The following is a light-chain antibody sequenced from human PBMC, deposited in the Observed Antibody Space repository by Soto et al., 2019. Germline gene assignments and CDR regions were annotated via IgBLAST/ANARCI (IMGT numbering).Light chain of an antibody. Sequence: QSALTQAPSASGAPGQRVTISCSGTTSNIGSNIVNWYQQLPGTAPKLLIYTTNKRPSGVPDRLSGSKSGTSASLAISGLQAEDEADYFCAAWDDSLDGYVFGTGTKGTVL. J-gene: IGLJ1*01. CDR3: AAWDDSLDGYV. V-gene: IGLV1-44*01. CDR1: TSNIGSNI. CDR2: TTN.